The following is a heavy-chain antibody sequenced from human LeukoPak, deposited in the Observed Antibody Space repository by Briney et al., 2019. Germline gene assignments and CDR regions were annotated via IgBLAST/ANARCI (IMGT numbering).Heavy chain of an antibody. CDR1: GGSFSDFN. CDR2: IGHNGST. Sequence: SETLSLTCAVYGGSFSDFNWTWIRQPPGKGLEWIGEIGHNGSTNYNPSLKSRVTISVDTSKNQFSLKLSSVTAADTAVYYCARAVADRYYYYYYGMGVWGQGTTVTVSS. CDR3: ARAVADRYYYYYYGMGV. V-gene: IGHV4-34*01. D-gene: IGHD6-19*01. J-gene: IGHJ6*02.